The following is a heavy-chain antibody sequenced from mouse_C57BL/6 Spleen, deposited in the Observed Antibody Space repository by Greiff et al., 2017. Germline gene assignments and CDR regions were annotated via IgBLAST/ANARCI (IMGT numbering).Heavy chain of an antibody. CDR1: GYTFTSYG. J-gene: IGHJ1*03. D-gene: IGHD1-1*01. CDR3: ARCDYGSIYGV. Sequence: QVQLKQSGAELARPGASVKLSCKASGYTFTSYGISWVKQRTGQGLEWIGEIYPRSGNTYYNEKFKGKATLTADKSSSTAYMQLRSLTSEDSAVYFCARCDYGSIYGVWGTGTTVTVSS. V-gene: IGHV1-81*01. CDR2: IYPRSGNT.